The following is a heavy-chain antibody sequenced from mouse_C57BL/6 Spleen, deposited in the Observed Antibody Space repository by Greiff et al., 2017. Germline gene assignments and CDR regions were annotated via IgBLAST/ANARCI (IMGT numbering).Heavy chain of an antibody. CDR3: ARGGQYYFDY. CDR1: GYAFTNYL. J-gene: IGHJ2*01. CDR2: INPGSGGT. D-gene: IGHD3-3*01. V-gene: IGHV1-54*01. Sequence: VQLQESGAELVRPGTSVKVSCKASGYAFTNYLIEWVKQRPGQGLEWIGVINPGSGGTNYNEKFKGKATLTADKSSSTAYMQLSSLTSEDSAVYVCARGGQYYFDYWGQGTTLTVSS.